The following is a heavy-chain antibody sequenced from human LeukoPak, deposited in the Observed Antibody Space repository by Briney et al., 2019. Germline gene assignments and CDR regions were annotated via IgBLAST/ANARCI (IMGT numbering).Heavy chain of an antibody. Sequence: SQTLSLTCTVSGGSISSGGYYWSWIRQHPGKGLEWIGYIYNSGTTSYNPSLKSRVTISLDMSRNQFSLKVNSVTAADTAVYYCARDTYSGTYAGSGTGYWGQGALVTVSS. CDR1: GGSISSGGYY. V-gene: IGHV4-61*08. CDR2: IYNSGTT. J-gene: IGHJ4*02. D-gene: IGHD1-26*01. CDR3: ARDTYSGTYAGSGTGY.